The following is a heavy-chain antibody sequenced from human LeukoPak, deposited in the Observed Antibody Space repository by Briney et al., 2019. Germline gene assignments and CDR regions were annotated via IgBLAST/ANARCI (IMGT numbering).Heavy chain of an antibody. J-gene: IGHJ4*02. Sequence: GGSLRLSCAASGFTFSSYEMNWVRQAPGKGLVWISYISSSGTTKYYADSVKGRFTISRDNAKNSLYLQMNSLRAEDTAVYYCARDPDVAYDYVWGSFAGYWGQGTLVTVSS. CDR2: ISSSGTTK. CDR1: GFTFSSYE. D-gene: IGHD3-16*01. CDR3: ARDPDVAYDYVWGSFAGY. V-gene: IGHV3-48*03.